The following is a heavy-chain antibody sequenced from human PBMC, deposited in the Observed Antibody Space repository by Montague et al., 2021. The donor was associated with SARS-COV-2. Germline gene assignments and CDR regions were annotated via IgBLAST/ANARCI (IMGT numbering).Heavy chain of an antibody. D-gene: IGHD3-10*02. CDR3: AREAVEKRVRTGMTGRLEVNYYYVLDV. V-gene: IGHV4-59*01. J-gene: IGHJ6*02. CDR1: GGSISNYY. CDR2: IYNGGST. Sequence: SETLSLTCTVSGGSISNYYWSWIRQPPGKGLEWIGYIYNGGSTNYNPSLRSRVTISVDPSEIQFSLRLSFVTAADTAVYYCAREAVEKRVRTGMTGRLEVNYYYVLDVWGQGTTVIVSS.